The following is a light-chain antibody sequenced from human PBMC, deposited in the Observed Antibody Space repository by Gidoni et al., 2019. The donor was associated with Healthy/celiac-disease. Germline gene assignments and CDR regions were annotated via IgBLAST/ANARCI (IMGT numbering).Light chain of an antibody. CDR3: MQALQTPT. CDR1: QSLLHSNGYIY. J-gene: IGKJ4*01. Sequence: DSVRIQSPLPLPVTTGEPASISCRSRQSLLHSNGYIYFDWYLQKTGQSRQLIIYLGSNRASGVPDRFSGSGSGTDFALKISRVVAEDVGVYCCMQALQTPTFGGGTKVEIK. V-gene: IGKV2-28*01. CDR2: LGS.